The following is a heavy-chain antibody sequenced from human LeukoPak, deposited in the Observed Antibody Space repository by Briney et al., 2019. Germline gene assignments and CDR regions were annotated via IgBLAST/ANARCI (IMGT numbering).Heavy chain of an antibody. CDR1: GFTFSSYA. J-gene: IGHJ5*02. CDR2: ISYDGSNK. D-gene: IGHD2-2*02. Sequence: QPGRSLRLSCAASGFTFSSYAMHWVRQAPGKGLEWVAVISYDGSNKYYADSVKGRFTISRDNSKNTLYLQMNSLRAEDTAVYYCARMGSVCSSTSCYMLGWFDPWGQGTLVTVSS. CDR3: ARMGSVCSSTSCYMLGWFDP. V-gene: IGHV3-30-3*01.